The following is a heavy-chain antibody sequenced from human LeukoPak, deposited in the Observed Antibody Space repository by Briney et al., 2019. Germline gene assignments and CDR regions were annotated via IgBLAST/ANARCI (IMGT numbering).Heavy chain of an antibody. J-gene: IGHJ4*02. Sequence: SETLSLTCTVSAYSISSGYYGSWIRRPPGKGLGGFGEIYYSGSTNYNPSLKTRVTISVDTSKNQFSLRLTSVTAADTAVYYCANRRGSYHDYWGQGTLVTVSS. CDR3: ANRRGSYHDY. V-gene: IGHV4-38-2*02. CDR1: AYSISSGYY. CDR2: IYYSGST. D-gene: IGHD1-26*01.